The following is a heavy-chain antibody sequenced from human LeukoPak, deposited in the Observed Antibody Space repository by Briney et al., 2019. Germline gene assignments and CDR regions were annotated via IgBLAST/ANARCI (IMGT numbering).Heavy chain of an antibody. CDR2: ISGSGGTT. J-gene: IGHJ6*03. V-gene: IGHV3-23*01. D-gene: IGHD4/OR15-4a*01. CDR3: ATDPPYGGYYYYYYMDV. CDR1: GLTFSTYA. Sequence: GGSLRLSCAASGLTFSTYAMSWVRQAPGKGLAWVSSISGSGGTTYYADSVKGWFTISRDNSKNTLYLQMNSLRAEDTAVYYCATDPPYGGYYYYYYMDVWGKGTTVTVSS.